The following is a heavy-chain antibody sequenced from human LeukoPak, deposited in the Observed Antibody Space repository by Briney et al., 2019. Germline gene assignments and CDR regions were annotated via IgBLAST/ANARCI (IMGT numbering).Heavy chain of an antibody. Sequence: ASVKVSCKASGYTFTSYGISWVRQAPGQGLEWMGWINPNSGGTNYAQKFQGRVTMTRDTSISTAYMELSRLRSDDTAVYYCARGGKYSGSYNYWGQGTLVTVSS. CDR1: GYTFTSYG. J-gene: IGHJ4*02. D-gene: IGHD1-26*01. V-gene: IGHV1-2*02. CDR3: ARGGKYSGSYNY. CDR2: INPNSGGT.